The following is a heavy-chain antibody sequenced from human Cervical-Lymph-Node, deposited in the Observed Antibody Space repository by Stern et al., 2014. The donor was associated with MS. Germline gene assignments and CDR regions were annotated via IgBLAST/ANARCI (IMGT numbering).Heavy chain of an antibody. CDR2: IYAYNGNI. J-gene: IGHJ4*02. V-gene: IGHV1-18*01. CDR3: ARGGGDFWSGDDT. Sequence: VQLVESGAEVKKPGASVKVSCKASGYTFTNYGINWVRQAPGQGLEWMGRIYAYNGNINYAQKFQGRVTMTTDTSTSTAYMELRSLRSDDTAVYYCARGGGDFWSGDDTWGQGTLVTVSS. D-gene: IGHD3-3*01. CDR1: GYTFTNYG.